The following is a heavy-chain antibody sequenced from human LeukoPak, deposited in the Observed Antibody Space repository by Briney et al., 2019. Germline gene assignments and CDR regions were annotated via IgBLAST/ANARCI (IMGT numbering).Heavy chain of an antibody. CDR3: GSLSEPGTEVLYYLDY. CDR2: ISYDGSNK. Sequence: PGGSLRLSCAASGFTFSSYTMHWVRQAPGKGLEWVAFISYDGSNKYYADSVKGRFTISRDNAKNTLYLQMNSLRAEDTAVYYGGSLSEPGTEVLYYLDYWGQGTLVTVSS. V-gene: IGHV3-30*04. CDR1: GFTFSSYT. D-gene: IGHD2-15*01. J-gene: IGHJ4*02.